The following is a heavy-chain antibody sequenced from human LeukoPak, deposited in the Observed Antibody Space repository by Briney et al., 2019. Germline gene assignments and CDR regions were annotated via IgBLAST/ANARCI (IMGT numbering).Heavy chain of an antibody. CDR2: IYYSGST. J-gene: IGHJ6*02. CDR3: ASTNYGDYLVSYYGMDV. V-gene: IGHV4-59*08. D-gene: IGHD4-17*01. CDR1: GGSISSYY. Sequence: SSETLSLTCTVSGGSISSYYWSWIRQPPGKGLEWIGYIYYSGSTNYNPSLKSRVTISVDTSKNQFSLKLSSVTAADTAVYYCASTNYGDYLVSYYGMDVWGQGTTVTVSS.